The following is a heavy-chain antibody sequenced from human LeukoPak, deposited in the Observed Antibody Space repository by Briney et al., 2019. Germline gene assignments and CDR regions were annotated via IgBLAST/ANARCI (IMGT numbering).Heavy chain of an antibody. V-gene: IGHV3-23*01. CDR2: IGAADGVA. J-gene: IGHJ4*02. CDR1: GFTFTSYA. D-gene: IGHD2-2*01. CDR3: ARDRCSSTSCYSPFDY. Sequence: PGGSLRLSCSVSGFTFTSYAMSWVRQAPGKGLEWVSAIGAADGVALYADSVKGRFTISRDNSKNTLYVQMNSLRAEDTAVYYCARDRCSSTSCYSPFDYWGQGTLVTVSS.